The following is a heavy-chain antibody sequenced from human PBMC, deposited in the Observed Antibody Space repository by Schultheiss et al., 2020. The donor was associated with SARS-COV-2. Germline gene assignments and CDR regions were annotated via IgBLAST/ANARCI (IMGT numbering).Heavy chain of an antibody. CDR2: MNPNSGNT. CDR3: ARGHDTAMVTWYYYGMDV. J-gene: IGHJ6*02. D-gene: IGHD5-18*01. CDR1: GYTFTSYD. V-gene: IGHV1-8*01. Sequence: ASVKVSCKASGYTFTSYDINWVRQATGQGLEWMGWMNPNSGNTGYAQKFQGRVTMTRNTSISTAYMELSSLRSEDTAVYYCARGHDTAMVTWYYYGMDVWGQGTTVTVSS.